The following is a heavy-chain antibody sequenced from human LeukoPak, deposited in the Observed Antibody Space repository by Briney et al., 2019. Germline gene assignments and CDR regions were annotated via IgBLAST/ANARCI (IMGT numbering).Heavy chain of an antibody. J-gene: IGHJ5*02. CDR2: ISAYNGNT. CDR1: GYTFTSYG. CDR3: ARAGYLWFGELLSNWYDP. V-gene: IGHV1-18*01. Sequence: ASVKVSCKASGYTFTSYGISWVRQAPGQGLEWMGWISAYNGNTNYAQKLQGRVTMTTDTSTSTAYMELRSLRSDDTAVYYCARAGYLWFGELLSNWYDPWGQGTLVNVSS. D-gene: IGHD3-10*01.